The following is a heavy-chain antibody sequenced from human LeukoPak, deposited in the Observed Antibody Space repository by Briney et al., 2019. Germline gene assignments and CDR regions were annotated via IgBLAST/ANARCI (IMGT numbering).Heavy chain of an antibody. CDR3: ARLPTVIQYYFDY. V-gene: IGHV4-59*08. J-gene: IGHJ4*02. D-gene: IGHD4-17*01. CDR1: GGSISSYY. CDR2: IYYSGST. Sequence: SETLSLTCTVSGGSISSYYWRWIRQPPGKGLEWIGYIYYSGSTNYNPSLKSRVTISVDTSKNQFSLKLSSVTAADTAVYYCARLPTVIQYYFDYWGQGTLVTVSS.